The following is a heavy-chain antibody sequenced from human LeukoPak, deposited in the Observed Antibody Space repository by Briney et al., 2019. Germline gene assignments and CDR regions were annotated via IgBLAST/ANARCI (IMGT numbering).Heavy chain of an antibody. CDR3: ARDYGDYALNFDY. J-gene: IGHJ4*02. Sequence: ASVKVSCKASGYTITGYYMHWVRQAPGQGLEWMGWISPNSGGTNYSQKFQGRVTMTRDTSISTAYMELSRLRSDDTAVYYCARDYGDYALNFDYWGQGTLVTVSS. V-gene: IGHV1-2*02. CDR1: GYTITGYY. D-gene: IGHD4-17*01. CDR2: ISPNSGGT.